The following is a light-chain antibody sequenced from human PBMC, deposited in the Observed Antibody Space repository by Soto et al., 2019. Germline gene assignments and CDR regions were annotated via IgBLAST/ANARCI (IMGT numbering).Light chain of an antibody. CDR2: DAS. V-gene: IGKV1-5*01. J-gene: IGKJ1*01. CDR3: QHYNTYSGT. CDR1: QTINTW. Sequence: DIQLTQSPSTLSASVGDEVTITCRASQTINTWLAWYQQRPGQAPKLLIYDASSLQSGVPSRFSGSGSGTHFILTISSLQPDDFATYYCQHYNTYSGTFGQGTSVQS.